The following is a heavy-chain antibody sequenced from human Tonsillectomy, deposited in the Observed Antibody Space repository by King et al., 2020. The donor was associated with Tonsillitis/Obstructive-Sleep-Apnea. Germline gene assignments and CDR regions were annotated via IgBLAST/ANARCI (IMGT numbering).Heavy chain of an antibody. CDR1: GFTFSSFS. D-gene: IGHD3-10*01. J-gene: IGHJ6*03. CDR2: ISSSRSTI. CDR3: AREEYYYGPGHRNYYYYYYMDV. Sequence: VQLVESGGGLVQPGGSLRLSCAASGFTFSSFSMNWVRQAPGKGLEWVSYISSSRSTIYYADSVKGRFTISRDNAKNSLYLQMNSLRDEDTAVYYCAREEYYYGPGHRNYYYYYYMDVWGKGTPVTVSS. V-gene: IGHV3-48*02.